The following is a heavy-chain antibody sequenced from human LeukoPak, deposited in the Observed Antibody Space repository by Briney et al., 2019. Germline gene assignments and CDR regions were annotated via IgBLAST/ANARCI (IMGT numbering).Heavy chain of an antibody. V-gene: IGHV3-66*01. D-gene: IGHD2-21*02. CDR1: GFTVSSNY. J-gene: IGHJ4*02. CDR3: ARDGPCGSVCCSDY. CDR2: IYSDGGT. Sequence: GGSLRLSCAASGFTVSSNYMRWVRQAPGKGLEWVSVIYSDGGTYYADSVKGRFTISRDNSKNTLYLQMNSLRADDTAVYYCARDGPCGSVCCSDYWGQGTLVAVSS.